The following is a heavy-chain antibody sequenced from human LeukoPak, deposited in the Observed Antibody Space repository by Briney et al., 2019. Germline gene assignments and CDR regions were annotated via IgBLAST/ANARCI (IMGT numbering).Heavy chain of an antibody. CDR2: IKQDGSEK. J-gene: IGHJ6*04. Sequence: GGSLRLSCAASGFTFSVYWRTWVRQAPGKGLEWVGNIKQDGSEKYYVDSVKGRFTFSRDNAQNSLYLQMNSLRADDTAVYYCARDAGHGMDVWGKGTTVTVSS. CDR3: ARDAGHGMDV. V-gene: IGHV3-7*03. CDR1: GFTFSVYW.